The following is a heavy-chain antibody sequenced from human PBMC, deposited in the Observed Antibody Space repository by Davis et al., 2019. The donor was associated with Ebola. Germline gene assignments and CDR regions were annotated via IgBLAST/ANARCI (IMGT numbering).Heavy chain of an antibody. J-gene: IGHJ6*02. Sequence: PSETLSLTCTVSGGSISSGGYYWSWIRQHPGKGLEWIGYIYYSGSPYYNPSLKSRVTISVDTSKNQFSLKLSSVTAADTAVYYCARDPISYCPNGVCYGGMDVWGQGTTVTVSS. CDR2: IYYSGSP. V-gene: IGHV4-31*03. CDR1: GGSISSGGYY. D-gene: IGHD2-8*01. CDR3: ARDPISYCPNGVCYGGMDV.